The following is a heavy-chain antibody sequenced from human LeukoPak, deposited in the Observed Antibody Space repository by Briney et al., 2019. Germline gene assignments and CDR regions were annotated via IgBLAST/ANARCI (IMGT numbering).Heavy chain of an antibody. D-gene: IGHD3-10*01. Sequence: GGSLRLSCAASGFTFSSYAMHWVRQAPGKGLEWVAVISYDGSNKYYADSVKGRFTISRDNSKNTLYLQMNSLRAEDTAVYYCAKTPEELLPHFDYWGQGTLVTVSS. J-gene: IGHJ4*02. CDR1: GFTFSSYA. CDR3: AKTPEELLPHFDY. V-gene: IGHV3-30*18. CDR2: ISYDGSNK.